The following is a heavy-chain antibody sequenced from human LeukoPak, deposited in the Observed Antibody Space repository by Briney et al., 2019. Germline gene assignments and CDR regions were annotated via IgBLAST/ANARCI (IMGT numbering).Heavy chain of an antibody. CDR3: ARDNGGNSFDY. CDR2: TNPSGGST. V-gene: IGHV1-46*01. D-gene: IGHD4-23*01. CDR1: GYTFTSYY. Sequence: ASAKVSCKASGYTFTSYYMHWVRQAPGQGLEWMGITNPSGGSTSYAQKFQGRVTMTRDTSTSTVYMELSSLRSEDTAVYYCARDNGGNSFDYWGQGTLVTVSS. J-gene: IGHJ4*02.